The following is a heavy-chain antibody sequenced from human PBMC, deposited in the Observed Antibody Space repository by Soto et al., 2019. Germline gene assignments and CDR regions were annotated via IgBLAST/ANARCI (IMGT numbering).Heavy chain of an antibody. Sequence: GESLKISCKGSGYSFTSYWIGWERQMPGKGLEWMGIIYPGDSDTRYSPSFQGQVTISADKSISTAYLQWSSLKASDTAMYYCARLGEWSDYYYGMDVWGQGTTVTAP. V-gene: IGHV5-51*01. J-gene: IGHJ6*02. CDR2: IYPGDSDT. CDR3: ARLGEWSDYYYGMDV. D-gene: IGHD3-3*01. CDR1: GYSFTSYW.